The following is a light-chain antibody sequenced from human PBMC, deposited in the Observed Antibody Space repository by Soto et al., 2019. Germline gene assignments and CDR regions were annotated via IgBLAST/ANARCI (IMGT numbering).Light chain of an antibody. CDR1: STDFVSYNR. V-gene: IGLV2-18*02. J-gene: IGLJ1*01. Sequence: QSVLTQPPSVSGSPGQSVTISCTGTSTDFVSYNRVSWYQQPPGTAPKLIIYEASNRPSGVPGRFSGSKSGNTASLTISGLQAEDEADYYCSSYTSSSTLVFGTGTKVTVL. CDR2: EAS. CDR3: SSYTSSSTLV.